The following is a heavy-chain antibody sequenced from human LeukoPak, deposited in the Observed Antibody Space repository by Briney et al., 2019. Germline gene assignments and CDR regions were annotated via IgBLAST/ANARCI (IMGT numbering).Heavy chain of an antibody. CDR2: ISSDGSRI. Sequence: GGSLRLSCAASGFTFSSYWMHWVRQAPGKGLVWVSRISSDGSRISYADSVKGRFTISRDDAKKTLDLQMNSLRAEDTAVYYCARDSVGGGGNWFDPWGQGTLVTVSS. CDR3: ARDSVGGGGNWFDP. D-gene: IGHD3-16*01. J-gene: IGHJ5*02. CDR1: GFTFSSYW. V-gene: IGHV3-74*01.